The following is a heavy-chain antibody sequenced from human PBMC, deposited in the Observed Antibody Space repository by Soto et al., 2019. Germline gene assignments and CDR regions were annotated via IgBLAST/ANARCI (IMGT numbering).Heavy chain of an antibody. Sequence: QVPLQQSGPGLVKPSETLSHTCRIFSGSITTNFWLWVRQPPGKGLEWIGNIYYSGSTNYNPSLRGRVTISVDTATNQFSLCVRSVTAADTAVYYCAGHYRGVADLGWFDPWGQGTLGTVSS. J-gene: IGHJ5*02. CDR3: AGHYRGVADLGWFDP. D-gene: IGHD3-10*01. CDR1: SGSITTNF. CDR2: IYYSGST. V-gene: IGHV4-59*08.